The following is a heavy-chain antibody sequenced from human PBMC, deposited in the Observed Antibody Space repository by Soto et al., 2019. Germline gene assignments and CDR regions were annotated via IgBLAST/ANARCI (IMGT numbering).Heavy chain of an antibody. D-gene: IGHD6-19*01. CDR2: INPNSGAT. J-gene: IGHJ4*02. CDR3: ARDTAVADYYFDY. V-gene: IGHV1-2*02. CDR1: GYTFTGYY. Sequence: QVQLVQSGAEVKKPGASVKVSCKASGYTFTGYYIHWVRQAPGQGLEWMGWINPNSGATNYGQEFQGRVPMTRDTSISTASRELGRLRSDDTAVYYCARDTAVADYYFDYWGQGTLVTVSS.